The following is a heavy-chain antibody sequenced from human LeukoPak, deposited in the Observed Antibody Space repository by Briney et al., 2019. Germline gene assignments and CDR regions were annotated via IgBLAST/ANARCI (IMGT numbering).Heavy chain of an antibody. J-gene: IGHJ6*02. Sequence: SETLSLTCTVSGGSLSSVSYYWSWLRQPAGKGLKWIGRIYTSGSTNYNPSLKSRVTISVDTSKNQFSLKLSSVTAADTAVYYCARGTPLTISGYYYYGMDVWGQGTTVTVSS. CDR1: GGSLSSVSYY. V-gene: IGHV4-61*02. CDR3: ARGTPLTISGYYYYGMDV. CDR2: IYTSGST. D-gene: IGHD3-3*01.